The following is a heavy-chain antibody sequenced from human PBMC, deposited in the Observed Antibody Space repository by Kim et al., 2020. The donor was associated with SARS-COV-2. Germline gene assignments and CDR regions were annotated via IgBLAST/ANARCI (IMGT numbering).Heavy chain of an antibody. Sequence: GGSLRLSCAASGFIVSSSYMNWVRQAPGKGLEWVSVIHSGGSTYYADSVKGRCTISRDTSKNTLYLQMNNLRADDTAVYYCARDLRQWLGKDDAFDIWGQGTMVTVSS. CDR1: GFIVSSSY. CDR2: IHSGGST. D-gene: IGHD6-19*01. CDR3: ARDLRQWLGKDDAFDI. J-gene: IGHJ3*02. V-gene: IGHV3-53*01.